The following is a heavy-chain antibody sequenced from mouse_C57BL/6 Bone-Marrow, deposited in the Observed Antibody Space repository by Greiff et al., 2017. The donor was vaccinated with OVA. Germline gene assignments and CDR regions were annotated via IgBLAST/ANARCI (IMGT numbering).Heavy chain of an antibody. V-gene: IGHV1-72*01. CDR1: GYTFTSYW. J-gene: IGHJ1*03. D-gene: IGHD2-4*01. CDR3: GRRGRDDYDEDGYFDV. Sequence: QVQLQQPGAELVKPGASVKLSCKASGYTFTSYWMHWVKQRPGRGLEWIGRIDPNSGGTKYNEKFKSKATLTVDKPSSTAYMQLSSLTSEDSAVYYCGRRGRDDYDEDGYFDVWGTGTTVTVSS. CDR2: IDPNSGGT.